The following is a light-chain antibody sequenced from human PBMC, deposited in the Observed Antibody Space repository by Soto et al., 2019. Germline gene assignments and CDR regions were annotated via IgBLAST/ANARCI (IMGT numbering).Light chain of an antibody. Sequence: QSVLTQPASVSGSPGQSITISCTGASSDVGDYNYVSWYQEHPGQVPKLIIFEVTTRPSGVSDRFSGSRSGNTASLTISGLQAEDEADYYCLSHTGSRTLFGGGTHLTVL. CDR2: EVT. V-gene: IGLV2-14*01. J-gene: IGLJ3*02. CDR3: LSHTGSRTL. CDR1: SSDVGDYNY.